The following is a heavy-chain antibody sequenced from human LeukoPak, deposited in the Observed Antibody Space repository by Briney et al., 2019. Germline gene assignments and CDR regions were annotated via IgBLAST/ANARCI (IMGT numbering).Heavy chain of an antibody. CDR2: IYYNGDT. V-gene: IGHV4-30-4*01. J-gene: IGHJ4*02. CDR1: GGSISSGDYY. Sequence: PSETLSLTCSVSGGSISSGDYYWSWVRQSPEKGLEWIGYIYYNGDTDYNPSLKSRVTISRDTSKKEISLTLRPVTAADTAVYYCARQRLRRLDYWGQGTLVTVSS. D-gene: IGHD3-10*01. CDR3: ARQRLRRLDY.